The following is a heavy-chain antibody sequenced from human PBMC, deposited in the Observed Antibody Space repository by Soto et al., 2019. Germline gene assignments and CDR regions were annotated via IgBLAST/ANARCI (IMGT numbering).Heavy chain of an antibody. Sequence: ETLSLTCAVYGGSFSGYSWNWIRQPPGKGLEWIGEINHSGSTNYNPSLKSRVTISLDTSKNQFSLRLTPLTAADTAVYFCARAPQIVAMGRPFDYWGQGILVTVSS. D-gene: IGHD5-12*01. V-gene: IGHV4-34*01. J-gene: IGHJ4*02. CDR3: ARAPQIVAMGRPFDY. CDR1: GGSFSGYS. CDR2: INHSGST.